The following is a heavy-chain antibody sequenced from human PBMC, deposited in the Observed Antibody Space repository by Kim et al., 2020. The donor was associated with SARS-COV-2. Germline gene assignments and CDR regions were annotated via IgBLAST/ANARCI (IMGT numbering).Heavy chain of an antibody. D-gene: IGHD6-19*01. CDR3: ARDFMSSGWYTANY. Sequence: SETLSLTCTVSGGSISSYYWSWIRQPAGKGLEWIGRIYTSGSTNYNPSLKSRVTMSVDTSKNQFSLKLSSVTAADTAVYYCARDFMSSGWYTANYWGQGTLVTVSS. CDR1: GGSISSYY. V-gene: IGHV4-4*07. CDR2: IYTSGST. J-gene: IGHJ4*02.